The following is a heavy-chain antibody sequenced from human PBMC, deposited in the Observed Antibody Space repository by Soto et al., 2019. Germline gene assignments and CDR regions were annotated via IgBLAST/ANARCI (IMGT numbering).Heavy chain of an antibody. J-gene: IGHJ5*02. CDR3: ARDMHAGCTHYIDP. D-gene: IGHD4-4*01. Sequence: PSWTVRLTGVYAGGVNLCGRRIWIRQFPGKGLEWIAYTAYTGNTNYNPSLKSRVTISMDTSKNQLSLKWTSMTAADTAVYYCARDMHAGCTHYIDPGGQGTMVTVSS. CDR1: GGVNLCGR. V-gene: IGHV4-59*01. CDR2: TAYTGNT.